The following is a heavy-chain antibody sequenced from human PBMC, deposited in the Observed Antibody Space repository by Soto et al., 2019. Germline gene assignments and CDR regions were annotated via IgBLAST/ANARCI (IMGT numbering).Heavy chain of an antibody. J-gene: IGHJ5*02. CDR1: GGSISSGGYS. CDR3: ARVVGGVAVVTPRSWFDP. CDR2: IYHSGST. V-gene: IGHV4-30-2*01. Sequence: QLQLQESGSGLVKPSQTLSLTCAVSGGSISSGGYSWSWIRQPPGKGLEWIGYIYHSGSTYYNPSLKSRVTISVDRTKNQFSLKLSSVTAADTAVYYCARVVGGVAVVTPRSWFDPWGQGTLVTVSS. D-gene: IGHD2-21*02.